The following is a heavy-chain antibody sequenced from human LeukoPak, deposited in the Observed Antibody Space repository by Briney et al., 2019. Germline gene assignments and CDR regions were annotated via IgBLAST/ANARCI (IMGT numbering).Heavy chain of an antibody. CDR2: ISDDGSNK. J-gene: IGHJ4*02. V-gene: IGHV3-30*04. CDR1: GFTFITYA. D-gene: IGHD5-12*01. CDR3: ASSRGYSDYDSDY. Sequence: GRSLRLSCAASGFTFITYATHWVRQAPGKGLEWVAVISDDGSNKYYADSVKGRFTISRDNSKNTLYLQMNSLRPEDAAVYFCASSRGYSDYDSDYWGQGTLVTVSS.